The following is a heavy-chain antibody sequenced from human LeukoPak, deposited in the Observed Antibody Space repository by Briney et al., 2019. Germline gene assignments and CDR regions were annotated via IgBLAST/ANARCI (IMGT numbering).Heavy chain of an antibody. D-gene: IGHD1-26*01. V-gene: IGHV3-9*01. CDR2: ISWNSGSI. CDR3: AKSPPGWELLGNYLDY. Sequence: GRSLRLSCAASGFTFDDYAMHWVRQAPGKGLEWVSGISWNSGSIGYADSVKGRFTISRDNAKNSLYLQMNSLRAEDTALYYCAKSPPGWELLGNYLDYWGQGTLVTVSS. CDR1: GFTFDDYA. J-gene: IGHJ4*02.